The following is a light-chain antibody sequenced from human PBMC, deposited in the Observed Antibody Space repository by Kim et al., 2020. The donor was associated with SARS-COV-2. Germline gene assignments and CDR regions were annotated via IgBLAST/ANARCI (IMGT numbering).Light chain of an antibody. Sequence: SYELTQPPSVSVAPGKTARITCGGNNIGNKSVHWYQQKPGQAPVLVIYYDSDRPSGIPERFSGSNSGNTATLTISRVEAGDEADYYCQVWDSSSEHVVFGGGTQLTVL. J-gene: IGLJ2*01. CDR1: NIGNKS. V-gene: IGLV3-21*04. CDR2: YDS. CDR3: QVWDSSSEHVV.